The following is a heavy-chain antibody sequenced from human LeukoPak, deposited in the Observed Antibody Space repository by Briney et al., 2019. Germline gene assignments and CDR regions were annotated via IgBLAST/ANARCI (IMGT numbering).Heavy chain of an antibody. CDR1: GFIFSSYA. CDR3: XXXXXXXXXXXXDF. V-gene: IGHV3-30*04. CDR2: ISYHGSDQ. Sequence: PGGSLRLSCAASGFIFSSYAMHWVRQAPGKGLDWVAVISYHGSDQFYADSVKGRFTISRDSSKNTLHLQMNSLRTEDTAVYYFXXXXXXXXXXXXDFWGQGTPVTVSS. J-gene: IGHJ4*02.